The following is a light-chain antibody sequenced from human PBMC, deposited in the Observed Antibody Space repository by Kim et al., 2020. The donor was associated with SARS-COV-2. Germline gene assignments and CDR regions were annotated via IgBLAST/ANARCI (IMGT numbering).Light chain of an antibody. J-gene: IGLJ2*01. CDR3: NSRESGVNHVV. CDR1: SLRSYY. CDR2: DKN. Sequence: WGRTVRLPCQGDSLRSYYATWYQQKQGQAPVLVIYDKNNRPSGIPARFSGSYSGNTASLTITGAQAGDEAVYYCNSRESGVNHVVFGGGTKLTFL. V-gene: IGLV3-19*01.